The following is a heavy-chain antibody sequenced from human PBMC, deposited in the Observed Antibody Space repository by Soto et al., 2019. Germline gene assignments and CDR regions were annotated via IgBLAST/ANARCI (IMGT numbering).Heavy chain of an antibody. CDR3: SSNSYGYTFYAF. CDR2: IYYSGST. CDR1: GGSISSGDYY. Sequence: PSETLSLTCTVSGGSISSGDYYWSWIRQPPGKGLEWIGYIYYSGSTYYNPSLKSRVTISVDTSKNQFSLKLSSVTAADTAVYFFSSNSYGYTFYAFWGQGTLVTVSS. J-gene: IGHJ4*02. V-gene: IGHV4-30-4*01. D-gene: IGHD5-18*01.